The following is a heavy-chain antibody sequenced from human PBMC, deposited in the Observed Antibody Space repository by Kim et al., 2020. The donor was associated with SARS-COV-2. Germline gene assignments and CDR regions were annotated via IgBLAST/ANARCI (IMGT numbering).Heavy chain of an antibody. CDR2: VWYDGNNK. CDR1: GFTFSSFG. D-gene: IGHD2-15*01. J-gene: IGHJ4*02. Sequence: GGSLRLSCAASGFTFSSFGMHWVRQAPGKGLEWVAVVWYDGNNKYYADSVRGRFTISRDNYRNTVSLQMDSLRAEDTAIYFCAVDTAYCNDGICYAYIDYWGQGTLVTVSS. CDR3: AVDTAYCNDGICYAYIDY. V-gene: IGHV3-33*01.